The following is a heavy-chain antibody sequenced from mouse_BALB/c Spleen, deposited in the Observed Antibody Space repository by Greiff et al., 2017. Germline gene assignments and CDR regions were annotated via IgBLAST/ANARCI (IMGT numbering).Heavy chain of an antibody. CDR2: ISSGGSYT. Sequence: EVQLVESGGDLVKPGGSLKLSCAASGFTFSSYGMSWVRQTPDKRLEWVATISSGGSYTYYPDTVTGRFTISRDNAKNTLYLEMSSLRSEDTAMYYCARDGYYVDAMDYWGQGTSVTVSS. V-gene: IGHV5-6*01. CDR1: GFTFSSYG. CDR3: ARDGYYVDAMDY. J-gene: IGHJ4*01. D-gene: IGHD2-3*01.